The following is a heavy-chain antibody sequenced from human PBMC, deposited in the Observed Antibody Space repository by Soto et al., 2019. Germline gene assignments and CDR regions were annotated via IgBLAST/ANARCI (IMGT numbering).Heavy chain of an antibody. CDR3: ARYPPYCGGDCYSFDY. CDR1: GGTFSSYA. J-gene: IGHJ4*02. CDR2: IIPIFGTA. Sequence: SVKVSCKASGGTFSSYAISWVRQAPGQGLEWMGGIIPIFGTANYAQKFQGRVTITADESTSPAYMELSSLRSEDTAVYYCARYPPYCGGDCYSFDYWGQGTLVTVSS. D-gene: IGHD2-21*02. V-gene: IGHV1-69*13.